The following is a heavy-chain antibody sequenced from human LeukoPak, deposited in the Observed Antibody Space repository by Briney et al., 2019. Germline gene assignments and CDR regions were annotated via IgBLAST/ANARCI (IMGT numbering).Heavy chain of an antibody. CDR2: ISSSGSTI. Sequence: GGSLRLSCAASGFTFSDYYMSWIRQAPGKGLEWVSYISSSGSTIYYADSVKGRFTISRDNSKNTLYLQMNSLRAEDTAVYYCAKEVGYGDYDFHYWGQGTLVTVSS. J-gene: IGHJ4*02. CDR1: GFTFSDYY. D-gene: IGHD4-17*01. V-gene: IGHV3-11*01. CDR3: AKEVGYGDYDFHY.